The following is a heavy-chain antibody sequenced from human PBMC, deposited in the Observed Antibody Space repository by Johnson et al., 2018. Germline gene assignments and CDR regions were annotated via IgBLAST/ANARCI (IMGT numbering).Heavy chain of an antibody. CDR3: ARGLRGIMGCFYYYYMVV. CDR1: GGSISRHS. J-gene: IGHJ6*03. Sequence: QVQLQESGPGLVKSLETLSLICTISGGSISRHSWSWIRQSPGKGLEWIGNVFYSGDTNYNPSPKSRVTISADTSKNQFSLKLRSVTAADTAMYYCARGLRGIMGCFYYYYMVVWAKGTTVTVSS. CDR2: VFYSGDT. D-gene: IGHD3-10*01. V-gene: IGHV4-59*11.